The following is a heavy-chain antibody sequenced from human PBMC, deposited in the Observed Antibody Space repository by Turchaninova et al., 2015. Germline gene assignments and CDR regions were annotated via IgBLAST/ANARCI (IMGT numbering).Heavy chain of an antibody. J-gene: IGHJ4*02. D-gene: IGHD6-25*01. CDR1: GFTFSSYW. CDR3: AKGXGGLXX. CDR2: IKEDGNKK. V-gene: IGHV3-7*01. Sequence: EVQVVESGGGLVQPGGSLRLSCAASGFTFSSYWMSWVRQAPGKGLGWVANIKEDGNKKCYGDAVKGRFTNXRENSXXSLXLXMNSRGAXXXAVYYCAKGXGGLXXWGQGTLVTXSS.